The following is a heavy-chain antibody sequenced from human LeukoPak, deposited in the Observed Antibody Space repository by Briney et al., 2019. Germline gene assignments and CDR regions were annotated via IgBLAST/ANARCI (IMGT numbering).Heavy chain of an antibody. CDR2: ITTSGGRT. D-gene: IGHD2-21*02. CDR1: GFTFKNYG. Sequence: GGSLRLSCGASGFTFKNYGTNWVRQAPGKGLEWVSTITTSGGRTYYADSVKGRFTISRDNSKNTLYLQMNSLRAEDTAVYYCTRREDCGGDCPYYFDYWGQGTLVTVSS. J-gene: IGHJ4*02. CDR3: TRREDCGGDCPYYFDY. V-gene: IGHV3-23*01.